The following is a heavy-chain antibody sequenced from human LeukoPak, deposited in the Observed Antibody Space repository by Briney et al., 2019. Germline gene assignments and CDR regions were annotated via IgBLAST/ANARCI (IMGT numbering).Heavy chain of an antibody. Sequence: SETLSLTCTVSGGSISSYYWSWIRQPPGKGLEWIGYIYYSGSTNYNPSLKSRVTISVDTSKNQFSLKLSSVTAADTAVYYCARDMYFGYAGAQSAFDIWGQGTMVTVSS. CDR3: ARDMYFGYAGAQSAFDI. V-gene: IGHV4-59*01. D-gene: IGHD2-8*01. J-gene: IGHJ3*02. CDR2: IYYSGST. CDR1: GGSISSYY.